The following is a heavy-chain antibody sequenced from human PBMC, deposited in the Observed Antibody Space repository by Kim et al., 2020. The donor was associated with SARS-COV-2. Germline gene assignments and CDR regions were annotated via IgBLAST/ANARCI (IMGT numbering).Heavy chain of an antibody. CDR1: GVSISSNKW. Sequence: SETLSLTCAVSGVSISSNKWWSWVRPPPGKVLGGIGEIHHSGSTNYNPSLKSRVTISVDKSKNQFSLQLSSVTAADTAVYYCVSNGGAVPGYYFDFWGQGTLVTVSS. V-gene: IGHV4-4*02. D-gene: IGHD6-19*01. CDR3: VSNGGAVPGYYFDF. J-gene: IGHJ4*02. CDR2: IHHSGST.